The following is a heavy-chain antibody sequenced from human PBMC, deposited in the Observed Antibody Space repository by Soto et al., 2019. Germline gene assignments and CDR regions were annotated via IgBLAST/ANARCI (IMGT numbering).Heavy chain of an antibody. CDR2: ISSSGSAI. V-gene: IGHV3-48*03. CDR1: GFTFSSSE. CDR3: ARGWFDF. J-gene: IGHJ4*02. Sequence: EVQLVESGGGLVQPGGSLRLSCAASGFTFSSSEMNWVRQAPGKGLEWLSYISSSGSAIFYADSVKGRFTISRDDAMNSLYLQMNSLTVEDTALYYCARGWFDFWGQGTLVTVSS. D-gene: IGHD6-13*01.